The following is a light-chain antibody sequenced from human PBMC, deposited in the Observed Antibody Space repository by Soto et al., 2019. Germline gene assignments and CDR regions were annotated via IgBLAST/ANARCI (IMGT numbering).Light chain of an antibody. J-gene: IGLJ3*02. CDR3: SSYTSSTTWV. CDR1: SSDVGSYNL. CDR2: EVS. Sequence: QSVLTQPASVSGSPGQSITISCTGTSSDVGSYNLVSWYQQHPGKAPKVMIYEVSKRPSGVSTRFSGSKSGSTASLTISGRQAEDEGDYYCSSYTSSTTWVFGGGTKVTVL. V-gene: IGLV2-14*02.